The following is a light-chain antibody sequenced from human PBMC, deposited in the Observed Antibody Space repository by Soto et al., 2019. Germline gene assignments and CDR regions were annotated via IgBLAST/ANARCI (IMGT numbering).Light chain of an antibody. CDR3: QQYNNYPWT. CDR2: KAS. Sequence: DIQMTQSPSTLSASVGDRVTITCRASQSISSWLAWYQQKPGKAPKLLIYKASSLESGVPSRFSGSGSGTEFTLTITSLHPDDFATYDCQQYNNYPWTFGQGTKVEIK. CDR1: QSISSW. J-gene: IGKJ1*01. V-gene: IGKV1-5*03.